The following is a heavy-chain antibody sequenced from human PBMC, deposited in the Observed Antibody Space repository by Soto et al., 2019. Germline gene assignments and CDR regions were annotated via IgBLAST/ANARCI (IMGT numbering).Heavy chain of an antibody. Sequence: GGSLRLSCAASGFTFSSYSMNWVRQAPGKGLEWVSSISSSSSYIYYADSVKGRFTISRDNSKNTLYLQMNSLRAEDTAVYYCAKGYSSGWYGDDYWGQGTLVTVSS. CDR2: ISSSSSYI. D-gene: IGHD6-19*01. V-gene: IGHV3-21*01. J-gene: IGHJ4*02. CDR1: GFTFSSYS. CDR3: AKGYSSGWYGDDY.